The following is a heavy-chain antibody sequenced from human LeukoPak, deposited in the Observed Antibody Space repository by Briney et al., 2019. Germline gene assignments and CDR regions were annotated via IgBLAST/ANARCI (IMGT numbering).Heavy chain of an antibody. CDR3: ARARSSYGYGDAFDI. J-gene: IGHJ3*02. CDR1: GFTFSSYN. D-gene: IGHD5-18*01. CDR2: ISSSSIYI. V-gene: IGHV3-21*01. Sequence: PGGSLRPSCVASGFTFSSYNMNWVRQAPGKGLEWVSSISSSSIYIYYADSVKGRFTISRDNAKSSLSLQMNSLRAEDTAVYYCARARSSYGYGDAFDIWGQGTMVTVSS.